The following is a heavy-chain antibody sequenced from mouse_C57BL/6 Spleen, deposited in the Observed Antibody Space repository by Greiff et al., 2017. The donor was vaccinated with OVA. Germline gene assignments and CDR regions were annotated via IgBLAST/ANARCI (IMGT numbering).Heavy chain of an antibody. V-gene: IGHV1-39*01. CDR2: INPNHGTT. CDR3: AREGKIYYYGSTGFDY. CDR1: GYSLTDYN. Sequence: LVESGPELVKPGASVQISCKASGYSLTDYNMHWVKQSNGKSLELLGVINPNHGTTSYNQKFKGKDTLTVAQSSSTAYMQLNSLTSEDSAVYYCAREGKIYYYGSTGFDYWGQGTTLTVSS. D-gene: IGHD1-1*01. J-gene: IGHJ2*01.